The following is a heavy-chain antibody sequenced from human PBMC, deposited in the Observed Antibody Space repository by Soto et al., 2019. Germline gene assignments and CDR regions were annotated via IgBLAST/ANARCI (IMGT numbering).Heavy chain of an antibody. J-gene: IGHJ3*02. Sequence: SVKVSCKASGGTLSSYAISWVRQAPGQGLGWMGGIIPIFGTANYAQKFQGRVTITADESTSTAYMELSSLRSEDTAVYYCARAVYYYYSSGYYRDVFAIPAQGSTVTVSS. CDR2: IIPIFGTA. D-gene: IGHD3-22*01. CDR1: GGTLSSYA. CDR3: ARAVYYYYSSGYYRDVFAI. V-gene: IGHV1-69*13.